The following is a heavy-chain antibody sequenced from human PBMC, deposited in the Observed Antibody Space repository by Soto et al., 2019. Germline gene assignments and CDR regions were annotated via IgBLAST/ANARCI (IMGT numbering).Heavy chain of an antibody. CDR1: GGSISSYH. D-gene: IGHD3-10*01. CDR3: ARLSGDYYGSDV. CDR2: IYYSGST. J-gene: IGHJ6*02. V-gene: IGHV4-59*01. Sequence: SETLSLTCTVSGGSISSYHWNWIRQPPGKGLEWIGDIYYSGSTNYSPSLKSRVTMSVDTSKNQFSLKLRSVTAADSAVYYCARLSGDYYGSDVWGQGTTVTVSS.